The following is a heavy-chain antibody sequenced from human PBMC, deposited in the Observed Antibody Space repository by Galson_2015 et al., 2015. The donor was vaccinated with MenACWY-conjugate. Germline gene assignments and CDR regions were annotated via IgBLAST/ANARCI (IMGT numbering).Heavy chain of an antibody. CDR2: IKSKTDGGTT. Sequence: SLRLSCAASGFTFNNAWMSWVRQAPGKGLEWVGRIKSKTDGGTTDYAAPVSGRFTITRDDSKNTLYLQMNSLKTEDTAVYFCTTAHEVRGVTLIGMDVWGQGTTVTVSS. D-gene: IGHD3-10*01. J-gene: IGHJ6*02. CDR3: TTAHEVRGVTLIGMDV. V-gene: IGHV3-15*01. CDR1: GFTFNNAW.